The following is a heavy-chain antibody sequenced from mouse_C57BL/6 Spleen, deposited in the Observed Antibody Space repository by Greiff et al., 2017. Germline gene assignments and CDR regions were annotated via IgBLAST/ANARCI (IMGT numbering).Heavy chain of an antibody. V-gene: IGHV1-61*01. Sequence: QVQLQQPGAELVRPGSSVKLSCKASGYTFTSYWMDWVKQRPGQGLEWIGNIYPSDSETHYNQKFKDKATLTVDKSSSTAYMQLSSLTSEDSAVYYGARREYTTVVAHWYFDVWGTGTTVTVSA. CDR3: ARREYTTVVAHWYFDV. D-gene: IGHD1-1*01. CDR1: GYTFTSYW. CDR2: IYPSDSET. J-gene: IGHJ1*03.